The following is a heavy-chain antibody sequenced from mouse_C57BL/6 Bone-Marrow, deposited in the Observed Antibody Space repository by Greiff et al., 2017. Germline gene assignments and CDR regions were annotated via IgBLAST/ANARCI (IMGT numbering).Heavy chain of an antibody. CDR2: IDPSDSYT. J-gene: IGHJ1*03. V-gene: IGHV1-50*01. CDR3: ARDGYYWYFDV. Sequence: QVQLQQPGAELVQPGASVKLSCKASGYTFTSYWMQWVKQRPGQGLEWIGEIDPSDSYTNYNQKFKGKATLTVDTSSSTAYMQLSSLTSEDSAVYYCARDGYYWYFDVWGTGTTVTVSS. D-gene: IGHD2-3*01. CDR1: GYTFTSYW.